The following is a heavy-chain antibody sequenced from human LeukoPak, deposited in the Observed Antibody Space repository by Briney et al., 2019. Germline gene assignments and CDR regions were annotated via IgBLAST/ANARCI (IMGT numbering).Heavy chain of an antibody. D-gene: IGHD2-15*01. V-gene: IGHV3-73*01. CDR3: SRHSDRYCSGANYYVDYFYGLDV. Sequence: PGGSLRLSCAASGLSFSESAIHWVRQVSGKGLEWVGRIRSRANSYVAVYGPSVDGRFTISREDSKNTAYLQMNSLKTEGTAVYYCSRHSDRYCSGANYYVDYFYGLDVWGQGTTVTVSS. CDR2: IRSRANSYVA. J-gene: IGHJ6*02. CDR1: GLSFSESA.